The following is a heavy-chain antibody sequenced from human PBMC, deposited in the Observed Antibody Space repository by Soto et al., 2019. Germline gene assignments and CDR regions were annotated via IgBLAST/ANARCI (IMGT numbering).Heavy chain of an antibody. CDR3: ASPRGSSSWFGWFDP. CDR2: IIPIFGTA. D-gene: IGHD6-13*01. J-gene: IGHJ5*02. V-gene: IGHV1-69*13. CDR1: GGTFSSYA. Sequence: GASVKVSCKASGGTFSSYAISWVRQAPGQGLEWMGGIIPIFGTANYAQKFQGRVTITADESTSTAYMELSSLRSEDTAVYYCASPRGSSSWFGWFDPWGQGTLVTAPQ.